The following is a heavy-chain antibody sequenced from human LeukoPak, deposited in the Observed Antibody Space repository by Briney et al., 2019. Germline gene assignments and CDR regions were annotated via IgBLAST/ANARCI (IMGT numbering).Heavy chain of an antibody. CDR1: VDSVSSNSVT. V-gene: IGHV6-1*01. J-gene: IGHJ5*02. CDR3: AGRLTQYDCFDP. CDR2: TYYRSTWYN. D-gene: IGHD2-2*01. Sequence: SQTLSLTCALSVDSVSSNSVTWNWIRRSPSRGLEWLGRTYYRSTWYNDYAVSVRGRITVNPDTSKHQFSLHLNSVTPGDTAVYYCAGRLTQYDCFDPWGQGILVTVSS.